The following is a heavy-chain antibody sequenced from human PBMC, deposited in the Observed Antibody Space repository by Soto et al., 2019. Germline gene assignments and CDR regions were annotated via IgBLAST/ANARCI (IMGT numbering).Heavy chain of an antibody. D-gene: IGHD5-18*01. CDR1: GFTFSSYA. CDR3: VKGISYGYAFLDY. V-gene: IGHV3-23*01. Sequence: DVQLLESGGDLVQPGESLRLSCVASGFTFSSYAMNWVRQAPGMGLEWVSTISGSGGSIYYADSVKGRFAISRDNSKNTLFLQMSSLRVEDTAIYYCVKGISYGYAFLDYWGQGPLVTVSS. J-gene: IGHJ4*02. CDR2: ISGSGGSI.